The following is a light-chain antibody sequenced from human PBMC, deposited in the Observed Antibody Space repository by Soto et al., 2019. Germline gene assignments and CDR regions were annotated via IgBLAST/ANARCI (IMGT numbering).Light chain of an antibody. CDR2: DAS. CDR3: QRYDNLPIT. Sequence: DIPLTQSPSSLSASVGDRVTITCQASQDIVNYLNWYQQKPGKAPKLLIYDASKLESGVPSRFSGSGFGTDFTFTISSLQSEDIATYYCQRYDNLPITFGPGTKVEI. J-gene: IGKJ3*01. V-gene: IGKV1-33*01. CDR1: QDIVNY.